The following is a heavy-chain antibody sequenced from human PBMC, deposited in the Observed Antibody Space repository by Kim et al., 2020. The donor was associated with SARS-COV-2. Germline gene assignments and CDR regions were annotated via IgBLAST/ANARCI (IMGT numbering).Heavy chain of an antibody. CDR3: ARGLGDRAMVTYPFDY. J-gene: IGHJ4*02. D-gene: IGHD5-18*01. CDR1: GGSISSYY. CDR2: IYYSGST. Sequence: SETLSLTCTVSGGSISSYYWSWIRQPPGKGLEWIGYIYYSGSTNYNPSLKSRVTISVDTSKNQFSLKLSSVTAADTAVYYCARGLGDRAMVTYPFDYWGQGTLVTVSS. V-gene: IGHV4-59*13.